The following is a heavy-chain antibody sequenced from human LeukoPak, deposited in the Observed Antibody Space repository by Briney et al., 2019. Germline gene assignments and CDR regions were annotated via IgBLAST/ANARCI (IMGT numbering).Heavy chain of an antibody. CDR1: GSTFSSYS. J-gene: IGHJ2*01. V-gene: IGHV3-21*01. D-gene: IGHD3-9*01. CDR2: ISSSSSYI. Sequence: GGSLRLSCAASGSTFSSYSMNWVRQAPGKGLEWVSSISSSSSYIYYADSVKGRFTISRDNAKNSLYLQMNSLRAEDTAVYYCAREYYDILTGYYSYWYFDLWGRGTLVTVSS. CDR3: AREYYDILTGYYSYWYFDL.